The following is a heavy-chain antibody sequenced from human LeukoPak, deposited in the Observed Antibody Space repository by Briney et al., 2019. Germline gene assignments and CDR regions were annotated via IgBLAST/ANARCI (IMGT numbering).Heavy chain of an antibody. D-gene: IGHD5-12*01. V-gene: IGHV3-64*01. Sequence: GGSLRLSCAASGFSFSNYAMHCVRQAPGKGLEYVSAICSSWGNTYYASFVKRRFTISRDNSKNTLFLQMGRLRAEDMAVYYCTREFESGYSGAYFDYLGQGTMVTVSS. J-gene: IGHJ4*02. CDR3: TREFESGYSGAYFDY. CDR2: ICSSWGNT. CDR1: GFSFSNYA.